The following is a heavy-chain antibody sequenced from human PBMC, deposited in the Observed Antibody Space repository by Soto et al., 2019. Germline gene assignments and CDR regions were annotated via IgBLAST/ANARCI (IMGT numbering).Heavy chain of an antibody. V-gene: IGHV3-30*03. CDR2: ISYDGSNK. Sequence: GGSLRLSCAASGFTFSSYGMHWVRQAPGKGLEWVAVISYDGSNKYYADSVKGRFTISRDNSKNTLYPQMNSLRAEDTAVYYCARGGAYCGGDCYDSWFDPWGQGTLVTVSS. D-gene: IGHD2-21*02. CDR3: ARGGAYCGGDCYDSWFDP. CDR1: GFTFSSYG. J-gene: IGHJ5*02.